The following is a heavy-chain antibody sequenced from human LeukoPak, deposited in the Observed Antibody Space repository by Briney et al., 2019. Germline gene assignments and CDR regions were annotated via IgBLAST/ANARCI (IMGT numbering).Heavy chain of an antibody. D-gene: IGHD3-22*01. CDR2: IYYSGST. V-gene: IGHV4-59*01. CDR3: ASGYYYDSNQY. Sequence: SETLSLTCAVYGGSFSGYYWSWIRQPPGKGLEWIGYIYYSGSTNYNPSLKSRVTISVDTSKNQFSLKLSSVTAADTAVYYCASGYYYDSNQYWGQGTLVTVSS. CDR1: GGSFSGYY. J-gene: IGHJ4*02.